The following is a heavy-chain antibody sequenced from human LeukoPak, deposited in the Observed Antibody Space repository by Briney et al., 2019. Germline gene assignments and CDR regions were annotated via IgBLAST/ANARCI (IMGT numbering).Heavy chain of an antibody. V-gene: IGHV3-30*02. CDR2: IRYDGSNK. CDR3: AKDIAPPEVSNWFDP. J-gene: IGHJ5*02. CDR1: GFTFSSYG. D-gene: IGHD1-14*01. Sequence: GGSLRLSCAASGFTFSSYGMHWVRQAPGKGLEWVAFIRYDGSNKYYADSVKGRFTISRDNSKNTLYLQMNSLRAEDTAVYYCAKDIAPPEVSNWFDPWGQGTLVTVSS.